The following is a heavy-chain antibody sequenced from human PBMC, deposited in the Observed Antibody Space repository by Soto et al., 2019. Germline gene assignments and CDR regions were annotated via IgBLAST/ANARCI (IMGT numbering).Heavy chain of an antibody. CDR3: VRHFDK. J-gene: IGHJ4*02. CDR2: IISDGSST. V-gene: IGHV3-74*01. Sequence: GGSLRLSCAASGFTFSSYWMHWVRQAPGKGLVWVSRIISDGSSTTYADSVKGRFTISRDNAKNTLYLQMNSLRAEDTAVYYCVRHFDKWGQGTLVTVSS. CDR1: GFTFSSYW.